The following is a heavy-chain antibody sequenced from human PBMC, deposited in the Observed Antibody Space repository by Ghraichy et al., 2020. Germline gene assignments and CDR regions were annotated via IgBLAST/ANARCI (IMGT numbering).Heavy chain of an antibody. CDR1: GFTFSSYG. D-gene: IGHD3-10*01. CDR3: VGSGPVTYKLLWFGESWDYFDY. J-gene: IGHJ4*02. Sequence: GGSLRLSCAASGFTFSSYGMHWVRQAPGKGLEWVAVISYDGSNKYYADSVKGRFTISRDNSKNTLYLQMNSLRAEDTAVYYCVGSGPVTYKLLWFGESWDYFDYWGQGTLVTVSS. V-gene: IGHV3-30*03. CDR2: ISYDGSNK.